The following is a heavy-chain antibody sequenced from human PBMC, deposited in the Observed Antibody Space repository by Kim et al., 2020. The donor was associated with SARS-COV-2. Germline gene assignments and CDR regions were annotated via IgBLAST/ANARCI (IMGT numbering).Heavy chain of an antibody. Sequence: YSPSFQGHVTISADKSMTTAYLQWSSLRASDTAIYYCARLPYNAFRAFDIWGQGTMVTVSS. CDR3: ARLPYNAFRAFDI. J-gene: IGHJ3*02. V-gene: IGHV5-51*01. D-gene: IGHD3-10*01.